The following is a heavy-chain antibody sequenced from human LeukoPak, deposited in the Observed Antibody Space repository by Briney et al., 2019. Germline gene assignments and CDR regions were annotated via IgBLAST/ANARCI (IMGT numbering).Heavy chain of an antibody. V-gene: IGHV3-30-3*01. D-gene: IGHD2-8*01. Sequence: PGGSLRLSCAASGFTFSSYAMHWVRQAPGKGLEWVAVISYDGSNKYYADSVKGRFTISRDNSKNTLYLQMNSLRAEDTAVYYCARSEMASAYGMDVWGQGTTVTVSS. J-gene: IGHJ6*02. CDR2: ISYDGSNK. CDR3: ARSEMASAYGMDV. CDR1: GFTFSSYA.